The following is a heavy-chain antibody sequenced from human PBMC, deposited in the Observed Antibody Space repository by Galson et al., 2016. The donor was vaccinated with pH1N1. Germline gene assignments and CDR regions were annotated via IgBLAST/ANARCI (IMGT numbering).Heavy chain of an antibody. CDR1: GFTFSGSA. V-gene: IGHV3-73*01. CDR2: IRNKANNYAT. J-gene: IGHJ4*02. D-gene: IGHD3-22*01. CDR3: IRYYYDYSGYSGVY. Sequence: SLRLSCAASGFTFSGSAMHWVRQASGKGLEWIGRIRNKANNYATSYAASVKGRFTISRDESENTAYLQMNSLKTEDTAVYYCIRYYYDYSGYSGVYWGQGTLLTVTS.